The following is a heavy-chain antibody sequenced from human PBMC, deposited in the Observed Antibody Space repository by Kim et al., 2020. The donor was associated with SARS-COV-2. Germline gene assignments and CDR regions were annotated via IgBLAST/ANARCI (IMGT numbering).Heavy chain of an antibody. D-gene: IGHD2-21*02. CDR1: GFTFSSYA. CDR3: ARGGAYCGGDCSSESFDY. CDR2: ILNDDGSNK. Sequence: GGSLRLSCAVSGFTFSSYAMHWVRQAPGKGLEWVAIILNDDGSNKYHADSVKGRFTISRDNSKNTLYLQMSSLRAADTAMYYCARGGAYCGGDCSSESFDYWGQGTLVTVSS. J-gene: IGHJ4*02. V-gene: IGHV3-30-3*01.